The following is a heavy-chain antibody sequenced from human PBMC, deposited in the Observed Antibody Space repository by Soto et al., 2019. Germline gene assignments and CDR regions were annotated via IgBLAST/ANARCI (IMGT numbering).Heavy chain of an antibody. Sequence: ETQSLTCTVSGGSISSSRYYWGGIRQPPGKGLEGIGSIYYSGSTYYNPSLTSRFTISVDTSKNQFSLKLSSVTAADTAVYYCARDAYCVGDRFHWSDPWGKGTLVTVSS. J-gene: IGHJ5*02. CDR3: ARDAYCVGDRFHWSDP. CDR2: IYYSGST. D-gene: IGHD2-21*02. CDR1: GGSISSSRYY. V-gene: IGHV4-39*01.